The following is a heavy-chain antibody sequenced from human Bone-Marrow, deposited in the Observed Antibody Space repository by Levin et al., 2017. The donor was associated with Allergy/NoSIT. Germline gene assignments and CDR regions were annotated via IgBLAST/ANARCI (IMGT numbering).Heavy chain of an antibody. J-gene: IGHJ3*01. CDR1: GVTVGTNY. CDR2: IYPGGGT. D-gene: IGHD2/OR15-2a*01. CDR3: ARARWAVSTSFAFEV. V-gene: IGHV3-53*01. Sequence: PGGSLRLSCVTSGVTVGTNYMNWVRHAPGRGLEWLSVIYPGGGTDYADSLGGRFTISRDKSTNTVYLQMNNLRAEDTAVYYCARARWAVSTSFAFEVWGQGTMVTVPS.